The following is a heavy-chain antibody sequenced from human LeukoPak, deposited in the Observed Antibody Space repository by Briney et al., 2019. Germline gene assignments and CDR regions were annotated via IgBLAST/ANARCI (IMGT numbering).Heavy chain of an antibody. Sequence: GGSLRLSCAASGFTFSSYGMHWVRQAPGKGLEWVAVIWYDGSNKYYADSVKGRFTISRDNSKNTLYLQMNSLRAEGTAVYYCARSPRVRGVIITGDAFDIWGQGTMVTVSS. D-gene: IGHD3-10*01. J-gene: IGHJ3*02. CDR1: GFTFSSYG. CDR2: IWYDGSNK. CDR3: ARSPRVRGVIITGDAFDI. V-gene: IGHV3-33*01.